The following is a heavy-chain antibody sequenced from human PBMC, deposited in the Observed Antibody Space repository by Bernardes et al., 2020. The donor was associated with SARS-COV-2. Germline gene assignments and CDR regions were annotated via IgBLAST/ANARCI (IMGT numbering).Heavy chain of an antibody. Sequence: VKVSCKASGYTFTAYYVHWVRQAPGQGLQWMGWIYPNSGQTTYAQNFQGRVTMTRDTSISTAYMELTRLTFDDTAVYYCVSVTWSQHDDFDFWGQGTMVTVSS. CDR2: IYPNSGQT. CDR3: VSVTWSQHDDFDF. CDR1: GYTFTAYY. D-gene: IGHD1-26*01. J-gene: IGHJ3*01. V-gene: IGHV1-2*02.